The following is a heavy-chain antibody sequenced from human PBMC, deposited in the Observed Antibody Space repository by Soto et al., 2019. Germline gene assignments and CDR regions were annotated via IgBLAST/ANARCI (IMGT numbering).Heavy chain of an antibody. V-gene: IGHV5-51*01. CDR1: GYSLTSYC. CDR2: IYPGDSDT. J-gene: IGHJ6*02. D-gene: IGHD5-12*01. CDR3: ARTRGYSGYASTRYYGMDV. Sequence: GESLKMSCKGSGYSLTSYCNGWVRQMPGKGLEWMGIIYPGDSDTRYSPSFQGQVTISADKSISTAYLQWSSLKASDTAMYYCARTRGYSGYASTRYYGMDVWGQGPRSPSP.